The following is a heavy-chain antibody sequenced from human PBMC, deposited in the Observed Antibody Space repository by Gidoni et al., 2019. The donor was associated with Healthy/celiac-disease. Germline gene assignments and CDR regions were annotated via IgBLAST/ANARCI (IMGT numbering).Heavy chain of an antibody. V-gene: IGHV3-43*01. CDR1: GFTFDDYT. J-gene: IGHJ6*02. Sequence: EVQLVASGGVVVQHGGSLRLSCAASGFTFDDYTMHWVRQAPGKGLEWVSLISWDGGSTYYADSVKGRFTISRDNSKNSLYLQMNSLRTEDTALYYCAKDMRRYYGMDVWGQGTTVTVSS. CDR3: AKDMRRYYGMDV. CDR2: ISWDGGST.